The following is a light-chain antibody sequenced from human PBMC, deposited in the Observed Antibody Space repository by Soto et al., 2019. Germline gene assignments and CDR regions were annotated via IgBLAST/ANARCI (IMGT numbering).Light chain of an antibody. J-gene: IGLJ1*01. CDR3: SSYATSNTLV. Sequence: QSVLTQPPSASGSPGQSVTISCTGTSSDVGDNYVSWYQQHLGKAPKLIIYEVSNRPSGISNRFSGSKSGNTASLTISGLQPDDEADYHCSSYATSNTLVFGTGTKLTVL. CDR2: EVS. V-gene: IGLV2-14*01. CDR1: SSDVGDNY.